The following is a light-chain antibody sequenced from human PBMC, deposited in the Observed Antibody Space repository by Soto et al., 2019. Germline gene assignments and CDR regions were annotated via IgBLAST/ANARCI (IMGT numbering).Light chain of an antibody. CDR3: QQYNNLPFS. CDR1: QDITNY. Sequence: DIQMTQSPSSLSASVGDRVTITCQASQDITNYLNWYQQKPGKAPKALIYDAAYLETGVPSRFSGSGSGTDFIFTISGLQPEDIATYYCQQYNNLPFSFGPGTKVIS. V-gene: IGKV1-33*01. CDR2: DAA. J-gene: IGKJ3*01.